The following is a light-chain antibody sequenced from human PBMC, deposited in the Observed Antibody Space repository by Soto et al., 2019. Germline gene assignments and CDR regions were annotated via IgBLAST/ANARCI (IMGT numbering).Light chain of an antibody. J-gene: IGLJ2*01. V-gene: IGLV2-14*01. Sequence: QSALTQPASVSGSPGQSITISCTGTSSDVGGSNYVSWYQQHPGKAPKLMIYDVNDRPSGISNRFSGSKSGNTASLTISWLQAEDAADYYCSSYRSGSTLVFGGGTKLTVL. CDR3: SSYRSGSTLV. CDR1: SSDVGGSNY. CDR2: DVN.